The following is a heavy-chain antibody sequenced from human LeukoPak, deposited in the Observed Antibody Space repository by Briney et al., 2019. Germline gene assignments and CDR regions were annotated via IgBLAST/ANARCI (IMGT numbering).Heavy chain of an antibody. V-gene: IGHV3-23*01. CDR1: GFIFRGHA. J-gene: IGHJ4*02. CDR2: VSGSGSAT. CDR3: AKDQNGYNKPADY. Sequence: GGSLRLSCAASGFIFRGHAMNWVRQAPGKGLEWVSTVSGSGSATYYAGSVKGRFTISRDNSKNTLYLHMNSLRAEDTAIYFCAKDQNGYNKPADYWGQGTLVTVSS. D-gene: IGHD3-10*01.